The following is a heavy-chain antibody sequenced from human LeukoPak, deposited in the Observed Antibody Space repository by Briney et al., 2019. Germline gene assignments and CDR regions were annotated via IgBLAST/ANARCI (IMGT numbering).Heavy chain of an antibody. V-gene: IGHV4-30-4*08. D-gene: IGHD3-16*02. CDR1: GGSISSGDYY. Sequence: SETLSLTCTVSGGSISSGDYYWSWIRQPPGKGLEWIGYIYYSGSTYYNPSLKRRFTISVDTSKNKFSLKLSSVTAADTAVYYCARGGRDDYVWGSYRYKDFDYWGQGTLVTVSS. CDR2: IYYSGST. CDR3: ARGGRDDYVWGSYRYKDFDY. J-gene: IGHJ4*02.